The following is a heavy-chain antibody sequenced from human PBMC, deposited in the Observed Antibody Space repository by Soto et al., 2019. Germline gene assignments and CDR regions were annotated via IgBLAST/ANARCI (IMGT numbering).Heavy chain of an antibody. J-gene: IGHJ6*02. Sequence: GGSLRLSCAASGFLFNSYGMHWVRQAPGKGLEWVAMIWYDGSNKYYADSVKGRFTISRDNSKNTLHLQMNSLRVEDTAEYYCARDLRARIPEPSGMDVWGQGTTVTVSS. CDR3: ARDLRARIPEPSGMDV. V-gene: IGHV3-33*01. CDR1: GFLFNSYG. CDR2: IWYDGSNK. D-gene: IGHD2-15*01.